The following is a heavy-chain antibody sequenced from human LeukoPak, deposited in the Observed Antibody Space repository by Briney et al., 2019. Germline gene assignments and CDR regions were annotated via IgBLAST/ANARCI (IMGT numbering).Heavy chain of an antibody. CDR2: ISGSGGST. CDR3: AKRNSSGYYYFDY. J-gene: IGHJ4*02. Sequence: GGSLRLSCAASGFTFSSYAMSWVRQAPGKGLEWVSAISGSGGSTYYADSVKGRFTISRDNSKNTLCLQMNSLRAEDTAVYYCAKRNSSGYYYFDYWGQGTLVTVSS. D-gene: IGHD3-22*01. CDR1: GFTFSSYA. V-gene: IGHV3-23*01.